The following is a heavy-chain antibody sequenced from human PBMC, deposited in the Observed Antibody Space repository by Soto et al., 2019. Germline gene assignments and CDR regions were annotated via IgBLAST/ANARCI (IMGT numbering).Heavy chain of an antibody. CDR1: GYTFTSYD. Sequence: QVQLVQSGAEVKKPGASVKVSCKASGYTFTSYDINWVRQATGQGVEWMGWMNTNSGNTGYAQKFQCRVTMTRNTSRSTTYMELSSLRSEDPAVYYSARQKVDASDYWGQGTLVTVSS. J-gene: IGHJ4*02. D-gene: IGHD5-12*01. V-gene: IGHV1-8*01. CDR2: MNTNSGNT. CDR3: ARQKVDASDY.